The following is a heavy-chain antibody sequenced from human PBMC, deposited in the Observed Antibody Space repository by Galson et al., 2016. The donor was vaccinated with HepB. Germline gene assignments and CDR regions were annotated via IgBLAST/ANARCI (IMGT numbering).Heavy chain of an antibody. CDR3: ARSACFKEWLDP. D-gene: IGHD2-15*01. J-gene: IGHJ5*02. Sequence: CAISGDSVSGNTATWNWIRQSPSRGLEWLGRTAYRSQWLYVYAPSLKGRLTIKPDTSTNQFSLHLTSVTPEDTAIYYCARSACFKEWLDPWGQGTPVTVSS. CDR1: GDSVSGNTAT. CDR2: TAYRSQWLY. V-gene: IGHV6-1*01.